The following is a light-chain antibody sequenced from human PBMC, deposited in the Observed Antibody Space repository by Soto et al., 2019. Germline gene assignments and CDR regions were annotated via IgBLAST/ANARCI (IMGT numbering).Light chain of an antibody. J-gene: IGLJ1*01. Sequence: QSVLTQPASVSGSPGQSITISCTGTSSDVGGYNYVSWYQQHPGKAPKLMIYDVSNRPSGVSNRFSGSKSGNTASLTISWLQAEDEADYYCSSYTSSSTPVFGTGTKLTVL. CDR1: SSDVGGYNY. V-gene: IGLV2-14*01. CDR2: DVS. CDR3: SSYTSSSTPV.